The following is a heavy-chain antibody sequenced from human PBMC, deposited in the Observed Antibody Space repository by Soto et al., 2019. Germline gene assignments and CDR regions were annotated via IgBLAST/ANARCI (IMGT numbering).Heavy chain of an antibody. V-gene: IGHV3-23*01. CDR2: ISGGGDTT. Sequence: EVQLLESGGGLVQPGGSLRLSCAASGFTFNNYAMTWVRQAPGKGLEWVSAISGGGDTTSYADSVKGRFTVSRDGSKNPLYLQMSSLRAEDTALYYCAKGRGGSGSLTPRVDFWGKGTLVTVSS. D-gene: IGHD3-10*01. CDR1: GFTFNNYA. J-gene: IGHJ4*02. CDR3: AKGRGGSGSLTPRVDF.